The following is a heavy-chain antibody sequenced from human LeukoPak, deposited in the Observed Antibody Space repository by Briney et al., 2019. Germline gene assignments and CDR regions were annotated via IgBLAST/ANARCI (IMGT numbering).Heavy chain of an antibody. CDR3: ARAVSGWYEGDFDY. Sequence: GGSLRLSCAASGFTFDDYGMSWVRQAPGKGLEWVSGINWNGGSTGYADSVKGRFTIPRDNAKNSLYLQMNSLRAEDTALYYCARAVSGWYEGDFDYWGQGTLVTVSS. J-gene: IGHJ4*02. D-gene: IGHD6-19*01. V-gene: IGHV3-20*04. CDR1: GFTFDDYG. CDR2: INWNGGST.